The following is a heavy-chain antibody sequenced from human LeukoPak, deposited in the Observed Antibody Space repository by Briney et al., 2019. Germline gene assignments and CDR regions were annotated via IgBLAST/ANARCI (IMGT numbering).Heavy chain of an antibody. Sequence: ASVNVSCKASGGTFSSYAISWVRQAPGQGLEWMGWISAYNGNTNYAQKLQGRVTMTTDTSTGTAYMELRSLRSDDTAVYYCARAEAWAPFDPWGQGTLVTVSS. V-gene: IGHV1-18*01. CDR2: ISAYNGNT. D-gene: IGHD1-26*01. CDR1: GGTFSSYA. J-gene: IGHJ5*02. CDR3: ARAEAWAPFDP.